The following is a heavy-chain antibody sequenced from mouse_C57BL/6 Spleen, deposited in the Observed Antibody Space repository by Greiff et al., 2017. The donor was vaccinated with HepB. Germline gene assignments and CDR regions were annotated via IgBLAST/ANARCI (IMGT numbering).Heavy chain of an antibody. J-gene: IGHJ2*01. D-gene: IGHD4-1*01. V-gene: IGHV1-4*01. Sequence: QVQLQQSGAELARPGASVKMSCKASGYTFTSYTMHWVEQRPGQGLEWIGYINPSSGYTKYNQKFKDKATLTADKSSSTAYMQLSSLTSEDSAVYYCARSLLTGTRGGFDYWGQGTTLTVSS. CDR1: GYTFTSYT. CDR2: INPSSGYT. CDR3: ARSLLTGTRGGFDY.